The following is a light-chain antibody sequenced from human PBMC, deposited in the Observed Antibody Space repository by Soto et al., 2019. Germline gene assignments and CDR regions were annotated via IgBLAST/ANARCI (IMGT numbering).Light chain of an antibody. V-gene: IGKV3-20*01. CDR3: QQYGSSPGT. Sequence: EIVLTQSPGTLSLSPGERATLSCRASQSVSSSYLAWYQQKPGQAPRLLIYGASSRATGIPDRFSGSGSGTDFTLTISRLEPEDFAVYSCQQYGSSPGTFGQGTTLEIK. CDR1: QSVSSSY. CDR2: GAS. J-gene: IGKJ2*01.